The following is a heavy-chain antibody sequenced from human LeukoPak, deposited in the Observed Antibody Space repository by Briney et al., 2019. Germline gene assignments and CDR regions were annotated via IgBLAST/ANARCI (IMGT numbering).Heavy chain of an antibody. D-gene: IGHD2-15*01. CDR1: GFTFSSYW. J-gene: IGHJ5*02. CDR3: ARCVVVAATAWFDP. V-gene: IGHV3-7*01. Sequence: GGSLRLSCAASGFTFSSYWMSWVRQAPGKGLEWVANIKQDGSEKYYVDSVKGRFTISRDNAKNSLYLQMNSPRAEDTAVYYCARCVVVAATAWFDPWGQGTLVTVSS. CDR2: IKQDGSEK.